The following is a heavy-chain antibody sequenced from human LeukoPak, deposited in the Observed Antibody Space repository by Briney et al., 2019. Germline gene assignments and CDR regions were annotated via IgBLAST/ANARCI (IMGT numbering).Heavy chain of an antibody. CDR3: ARDRYSYYDILTGFSGTNWFDP. D-gene: IGHD3-9*01. V-gene: IGHV4-39*07. Sequence: SETLSLTCTVSGGSISSVIYYWAWIRQPPGKGLEWIGSVYYSGSTYYNPSLKSRVTISADTSKNQFSLKLSSVTAADTAVYYCARDRYSYYDILTGFSGTNWFDPWGQGTLVTVSS. CDR1: GGSISSVIYY. J-gene: IGHJ5*02. CDR2: VYYSGST.